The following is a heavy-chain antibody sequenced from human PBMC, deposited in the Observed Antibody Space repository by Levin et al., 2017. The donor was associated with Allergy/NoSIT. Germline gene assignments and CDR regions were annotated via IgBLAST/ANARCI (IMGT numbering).Heavy chain of an antibody. CDR2: ISAYNGNT. CDR1: GYTFTSYG. Sequence: GESLKISCKASGYTFTSYGISWVRQAPGQGLEWMGWISAYNGNTNYAQKLQGRVTMTTDTSTSTTYMELRSLRSDDTAVYYCARSYSSSWYCAFDIWGQGTMVTVSS. CDR3: ARSYSSSWYCAFDI. V-gene: IGHV1-18*01. D-gene: IGHD6-13*01. J-gene: IGHJ3*02.